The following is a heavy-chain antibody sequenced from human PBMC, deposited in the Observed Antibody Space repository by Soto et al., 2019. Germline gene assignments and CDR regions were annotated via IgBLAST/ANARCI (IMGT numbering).Heavy chain of an antibody. CDR1: GYSFTTYW. V-gene: IGHV5-10-1*01. CDR2: IDPSDSYA. J-gene: IGHJ5*02. CDR3: GRVRVDKAEGWFDP. D-gene: IGHD5-12*01. Sequence: GESLKISCKCSGYSFTTYWITWVRQVPGKGLEWMGRIDPSDSYANYSPSFQGHVTMSADKSISTAYLQWSSLKASDTAMYYCGRVRVDKAEGWFDPWGQGTLVTVYS.